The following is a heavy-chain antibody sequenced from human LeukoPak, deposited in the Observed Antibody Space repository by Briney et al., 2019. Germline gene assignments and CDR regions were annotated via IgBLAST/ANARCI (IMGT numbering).Heavy chain of an antibody. Sequence: GGSLRLSCAASGFTFSDYYMSWLRQAPEKGLEWVSYISSSGSTIYYADSVKGRFTISRDNAKNSLYLQMNRLRAEDTAVYYCAGDNAPRYCSGGSCPPPRDAFDIWGQGTMVTVSS. V-gene: IGHV3-11*04. CDR1: GFTFSDYY. CDR2: ISSSGSTI. J-gene: IGHJ3*02. CDR3: AGDNAPRYCSGGSCPPPRDAFDI. D-gene: IGHD2-15*01.